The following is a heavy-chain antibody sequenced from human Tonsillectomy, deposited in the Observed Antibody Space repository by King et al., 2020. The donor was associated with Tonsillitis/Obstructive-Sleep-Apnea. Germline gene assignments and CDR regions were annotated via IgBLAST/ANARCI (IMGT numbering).Heavy chain of an antibody. V-gene: IGHV3-49*05. Sequence: VQLVESGGGLVKSGGSLRLSCTASGFTSGDYAMSWFRQAPGKGLEWVAFIRSRGYGGTTEYAASVKGRFTISRDDSKGTAYLQMNSLKTEDTAVYFCTGTSVRMVQGVHRADDVFDIWGQGTMVTVSS. CDR2: IRSRGYGGTT. CDR1: GFTSGDYA. D-gene: IGHD3-10*01. CDR3: TGTSVRMVQGVHRADDVFDI. J-gene: IGHJ3*02.